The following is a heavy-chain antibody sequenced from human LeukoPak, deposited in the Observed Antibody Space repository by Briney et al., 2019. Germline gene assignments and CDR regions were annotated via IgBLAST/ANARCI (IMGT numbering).Heavy chain of an antibody. V-gene: IGHV1-2*02. CDR2: INPNSGGT. J-gene: IGHJ6*03. Sequence: ASVKVSCKASGYTFTGYYMHWVRQAPGQGLEGMGWINPNSGGTNYAQKFQGRVTMTRDTSISTAYMELSRLRSDDTAVYYGARSDYYYYYMDVWGKGTTVTVSS. CDR3: ARSDYYYYYMDV. CDR1: GYTFTGYY.